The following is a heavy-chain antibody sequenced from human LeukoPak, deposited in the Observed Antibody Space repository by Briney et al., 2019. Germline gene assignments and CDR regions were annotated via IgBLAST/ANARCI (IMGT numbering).Heavy chain of an antibody. Sequence: ASVKVSCKVSRYTLTELSMHWVRQAPGNGREGMGGFDPEDGETIYAQKFQGRVTMTEDTSTDTAYMELSRLRAEDTAVYYCATGSSSSLGYYYMDVWGKGTTVTVSS. D-gene: IGHD6-6*01. V-gene: IGHV1-24*01. CDR1: RYTLTELS. CDR2: FDPEDGET. J-gene: IGHJ6*03. CDR3: ATGSSSSLGYYYMDV.